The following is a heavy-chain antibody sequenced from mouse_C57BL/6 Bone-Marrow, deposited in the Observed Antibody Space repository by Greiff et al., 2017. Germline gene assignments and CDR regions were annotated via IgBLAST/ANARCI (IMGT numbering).Heavy chain of an antibody. V-gene: IGHV1-80*01. CDR2: IYPGDGDT. J-gene: IGHJ3*01. Sequence: VQVVESGAELVKPGASVKISCKASGYAFSSYWMNWVKQRPGKGLEWIGQIYPGDGDTNYNGKFKGKATLTADKSSSTAYMQLSSLTSEDSAVYFCARKDYGSSSFAYWGQGTLVTVSA. CDR1: GYAFSSYW. CDR3: ARKDYGSSSFAY. D-gene: IGHD1-1*01.